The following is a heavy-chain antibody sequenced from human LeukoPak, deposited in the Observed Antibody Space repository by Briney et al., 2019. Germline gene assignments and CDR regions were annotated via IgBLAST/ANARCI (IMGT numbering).Heavy chain of an antibody. D-gene: IGHD1-26*01. J-gene: IGHJ4*02. CDR3: ARGHLGATLFSSIDY. Sequence: GGSLRVSCAATGYTFSGYAMSWVRQTPGNRLEWIADISSSGSTMYYADSVKGRFTISRDNARNSLYLQMNSLRAEDTAVYYCARGHLGATLFSSIDYWGQGTLVTVSS. V-gene: IGHV3-11*04. CDR1: GYTFSGYA. CDR2: ISSSGSTM.